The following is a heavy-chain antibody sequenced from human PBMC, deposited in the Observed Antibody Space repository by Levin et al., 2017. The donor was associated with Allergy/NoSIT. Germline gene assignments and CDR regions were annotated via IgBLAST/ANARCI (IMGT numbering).Heavy chain of an antibody. J-gene: IGHJ3*02. Sequence: SETLSLTCTVSGDSISSYYWSWIRQPPGKGLEWIGHISYSGSTNYNPSLKSRVTISLDTSKNQFSLKLTSVTAADSAVYYCAAYSSGRWAFDIWGQGTMVTVSS. CDR2: ISYSGST. CDR1: GDSISSYY. D-gene: IGHD3-22*01. V-gene: IGHV4-59*08. CDR3: AAYSSGRWAFDI.